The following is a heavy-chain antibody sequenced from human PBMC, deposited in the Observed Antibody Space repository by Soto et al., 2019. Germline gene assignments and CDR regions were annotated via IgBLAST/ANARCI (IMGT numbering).Heavy chain of an antibody. CDR1: GYTFTSYG. CDR3: ARDRIAAGTYSGSDY. CDR2: ISAYNGNT. J-gene: IGHJ4*02. Sequence: QVQLVQSGAEVKKAGASVKVSCKASGYTFTSYGISWVRQAPGQGLEWMGWISAYNGNTNYAQKLQGRVTMTTDTSTSTAYMELRSLRSDDTAVYYCARDRIAAGTYSGSDYWGQGTLVTVSS. D-gene: IGHD6-13*01. V-gene: IGHV1-18*01.